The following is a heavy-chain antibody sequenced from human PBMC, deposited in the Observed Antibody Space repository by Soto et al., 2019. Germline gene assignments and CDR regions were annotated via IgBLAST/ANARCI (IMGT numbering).Heavy chain of an antibody. CDR1: GGSISSYY. Sequence: SETLSLTCTVSGGSISSYYWIWIRQPPGKGLEWIGYIYYSGSTNYNPSLKSRVTISVDTSKNQFSLKLSSVTAADTAVYYCARAPGSSWKSNWFDPWGQGTLVTVSS. D-gene: IGHD6-13*01. J-gene: IGHJ5*02. CDR3: ARAPGSSWKSNWFDP. CDR2: IYYSGST. V-gene: IGHV4-59*01.